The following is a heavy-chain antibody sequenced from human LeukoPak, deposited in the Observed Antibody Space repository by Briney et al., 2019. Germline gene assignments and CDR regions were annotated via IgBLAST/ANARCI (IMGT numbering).Heavy chain of an antibody. J-gene: IGHJ4*02. CDR3: ARDFAYDYVWGSYRSFDY. CDR2: IKSDGSST. Sequence: GGSLRLSCAASGSTFSSYWMHWVRQAPGKGLVWVSRIKSDGSSTSYADSVKGRFTISRDNAKNTLYLQMNGLRADDTAVYYCARDFAYDYVWGSYRSFDYWGQGTLVSVSS. D-gene: IGHD3-16*02. V-gene: IGHV3-74*01. CDR1: GSTFSSYW.